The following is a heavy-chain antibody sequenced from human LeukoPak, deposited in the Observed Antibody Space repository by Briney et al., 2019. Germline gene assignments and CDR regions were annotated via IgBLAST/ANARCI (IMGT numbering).Heavy chain of an antibody. V-gene: IGHV3-48*03. CDR3: ARGLLIGYYYGMDV. D-gene: IGHD2-15*01. CDR1: GFTFSSYE. J-gene: IGHJ6*02. CDR2: ISSSGSTI. Sequence: QPGGPLRLSCAASGFTFSSYEMNWVRQAPGKGLEWVSYISSSGSTIYYADSVKGRFTISRDNAKNSLYLQMNSLRAEDTAVYYCARGLLIGYYYGMDVWGQGTTVTVSS.